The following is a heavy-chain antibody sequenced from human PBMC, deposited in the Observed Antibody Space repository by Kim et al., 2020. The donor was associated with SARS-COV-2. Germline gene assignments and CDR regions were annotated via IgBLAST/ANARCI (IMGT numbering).Heavy chain of an antibody. J-gene: IGHJ6*02. CDR3: ARDLYYYGMDV. V-gene: IGHV3-53*04. Sequence: YHADSVKGRFTISRHNSKNTLYLQMNSLRAEDTAVYYCARDLYYYGMDVWGQGTTVTVSS.